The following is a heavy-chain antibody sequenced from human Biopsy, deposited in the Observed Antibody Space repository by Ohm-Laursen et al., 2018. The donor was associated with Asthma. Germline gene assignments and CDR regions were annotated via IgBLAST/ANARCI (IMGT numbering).Heavy chain of an antibody. J-gene: IGHJ5*02. CDR1: GGSISSGGYY. D-gene: IGHD3-22*01. V-gene: IGHV4-31*03. CDR2: IYYSGST. Sequence: TLSLTCTVSGGSISSGGYYWSWIRQHPGKGLEWIGYIYYSGSTYYNPSLKSRVTISVDTSKNRFSLRLTSVTAADTAVYYCARDRAMISETWGQGTLVTVSS. CDR3: ARDRAMISET.